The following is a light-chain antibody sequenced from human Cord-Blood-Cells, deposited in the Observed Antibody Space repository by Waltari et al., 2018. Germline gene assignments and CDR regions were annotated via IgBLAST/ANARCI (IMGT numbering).Light chain of an antibody. Sequence: EIVLTKSTATLSLSPGERATLSCRASQSVSSYLAWYQQKPGQAPRLLIYDASNSATGIPARFSGSGSGTDFTLTISSLEPEDFAVYYCQQRSNWPTFGQGTRLEIK. CDR2: DAS. V-gene: IGKV3-11*01. J-gene: IGKJ5*01. CDR3: QQRSNWPT. CDR1: QSVSSY.